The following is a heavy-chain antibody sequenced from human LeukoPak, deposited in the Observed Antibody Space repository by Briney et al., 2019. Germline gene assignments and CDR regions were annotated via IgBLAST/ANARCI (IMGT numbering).Heavy chain of an antibody. D-gene: IGHD3-22*01. J-gene: IGHJ2*01. CDR3: ARIVGDYHDGSGYYYDWYFDL. CDR2: IYYSGIT. Sequence: SETLSLTCTVSGGSASSGGYYWSWIRQPPGKGLEWIGDIYYSGITNYNPSLKSRVTMSVDTSKNQFSLKLRSVTAADTAVYHCARIVGDYHDGSGYYYDWYFDLWGRGTLVTVSS. CDR1: GGSASSGGYY. V-gene: IGHV4-61*08.